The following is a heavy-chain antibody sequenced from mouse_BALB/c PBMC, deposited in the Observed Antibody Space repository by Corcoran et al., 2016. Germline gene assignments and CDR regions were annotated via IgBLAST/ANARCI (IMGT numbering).Heavy chain of an antibody. D-gene: IGHD2-14*01. J-gene: IGHJ4*01. V-gene: IGHV1-9*01. CDR2: ILPGSGST. Sequence: QVQLQQSGAELMKPGASVKISCKATGYTFSSYWIEWVKQRPGHGLEWIGEILPGSGSTNYNEKFKGKATFTADTSSNTAYMQLSSLTSEDSAVYYCARRDRYDYAMDYWGQGTSVTVSS. CDR1: GYTFSSYW. CDR3: ARRDRYDYAMDY.